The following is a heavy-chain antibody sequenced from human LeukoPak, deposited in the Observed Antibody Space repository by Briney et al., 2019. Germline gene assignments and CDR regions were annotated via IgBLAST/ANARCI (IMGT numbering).Heavy chain of an antibody. Sequence: SEALSLTCTVSGGSISSYYWSWIRQPPGKGLEWIGFIFYSGTTNYNPSLKSRVTISVDTSKNQFSLKLSSVTAADTAVYYCASRSLTYSSKDWGQGTLVTVSS. CDR2: IFYSGTT. J-gene: IGHJ4*02. CDR1: GGSISSYY. V-gene: IGHV4-59*01. CDR3: ASRSLTYSSKD. D-gene: IGHD6-13*01.